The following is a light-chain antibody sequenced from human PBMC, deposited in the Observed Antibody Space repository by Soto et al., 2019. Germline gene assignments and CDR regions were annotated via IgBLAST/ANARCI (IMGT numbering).Light chain of an antibody. CDR3: SSFTTDSTYV. Sequence: QSVLTQPASVSGSPGQSITISCTGTSSDVGANIFVSWYQQHPGKVPKLMIYTVSSRPSGVSQRFSGSKSGNTASLTISGLQAEDEDDYYCSSFTTDSTYVFGTGTKVTVL. CDR1: SSDVGANIF. J-gene: IGLJ1*01. V-gene: IGLV2-14*01. CDR2: TVS.